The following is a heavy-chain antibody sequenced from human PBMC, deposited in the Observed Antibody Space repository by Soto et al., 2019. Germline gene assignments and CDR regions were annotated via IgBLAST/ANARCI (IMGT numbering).Heavy chain of an antibody. CDR1: GFTFSSYA. V-gene: IGHV3-23*01. J-gene: IGHJ4*02. Sequence: GGSLRLSCVASGFTFSSYAMSWVRQAPGKGLEWISAISGSGDSTYYADAVKGRFTISRDNSKNTLYLQMNSLRAEDTAVYSCAKESYCGGDCYPGGNYFDYWGQGTLVTVSS. D-gene: IGHD2-21*02. CDR2: ISGSGDST. CDR3: AKESYCGGDCYPGGNYFDY.